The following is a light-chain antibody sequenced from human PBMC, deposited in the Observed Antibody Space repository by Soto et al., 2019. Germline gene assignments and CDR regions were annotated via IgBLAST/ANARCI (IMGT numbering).Light chain of an antibody. CDR3: QSYDSSLRLV. J-gene: IGLJ2*01. Sequence: QSVLTQPPSVSGAPGQRVTISCTGSSSNIGAGYDVHWYQQLPGTAPKLLIYGNSNRPSGVPDRFSGSKSGTSASLAITGLQAEDGADYYCQSYDSSLRLVFGGGTQLPVL. V-gene: IGLV1-40*01. CDR1: SSNIGAGYD. CDR2: GNS.